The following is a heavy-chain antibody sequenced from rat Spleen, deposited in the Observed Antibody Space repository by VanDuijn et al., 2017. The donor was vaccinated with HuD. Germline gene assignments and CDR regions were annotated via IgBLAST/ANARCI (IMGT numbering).Heavy chain of an antibody. CDR2: ISYDGGST. CDR1: GFTFSAYD. CDR3: AKDMSRTIAARSYWYFDF. J-gene: IGHJ1*01. Sequence: EVQLVESGGGFVQPGRSLKLSCAASGFTFSAYDMAWVRQAPTKGLEWVASISYDGGSTYYRDSVKGRFTISRDNAKSTLYLQMESLRSEDTATYYCAKDMSRTIAARSYWYFDFWGPGTMVTVSS. V-gene: IGHV5-20*01. D-gene: IGHD1-2*01.